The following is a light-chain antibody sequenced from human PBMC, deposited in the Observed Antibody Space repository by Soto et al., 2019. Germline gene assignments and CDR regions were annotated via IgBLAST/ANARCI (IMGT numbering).Light chain of an antibody. V-gene: IGLV2-14*01. CDR2: EVR. Sequence: QSVLTHPASVSGSPGQSITISYTGTSSDVGAYNYVSWYQQYPGRAPKVIIFEVRKRPSGVSTRFSGSKSGDTASLTISGLQAEDEADYYCSSYRSSTTFVFGTGTKVTVL. J-gene: IGLJ1*01. CDR1: SSDVGAYNY. CDR3: SSYRSSTTFV.